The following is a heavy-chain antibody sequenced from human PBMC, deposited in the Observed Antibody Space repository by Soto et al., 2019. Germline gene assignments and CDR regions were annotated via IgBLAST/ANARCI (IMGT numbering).Heavy chain of an antibody. CDR1: GFPFSDYY. CDR2: ISSSVSTI. Sequence: AGSLRLSCAASGFPFSDYYMSWIRQAPGRGLEWVSYISSSVSTIYYADSVKGRFTISRDNAKNSLYLQMNRLRAEDTAMYYCARMAYLDSSGYHPMIDHWGQGTLVTVSS. D-gene: IGHD3-22*01. CDR3: ARMAYLDSSGYHPMIDH. J-gene: IGHJ4*02. V-gene: IGHV3-11*01.